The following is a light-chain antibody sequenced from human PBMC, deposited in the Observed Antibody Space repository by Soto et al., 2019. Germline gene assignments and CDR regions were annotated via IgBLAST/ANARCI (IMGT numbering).Light chain of an antibody. J-gene: IGKJ3*01. Sequence: LTQSPASLSLSPGERATLSCRASQTVGISLAWYQHKPVQPPRLLIYDAFKSATGIPARFGGSGSGTDFTLTISSLQPEDFAVYYCQQRTNWLFTFGHGTKVDIK. CDR3: QQRTNWLFT. V-gene: IGKV3-11*01. CDR2: DAF. CDR1: QTVGIS.